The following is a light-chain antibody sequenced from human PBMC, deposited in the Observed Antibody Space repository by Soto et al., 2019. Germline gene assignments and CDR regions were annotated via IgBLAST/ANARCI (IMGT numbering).Light chain of an antibody. Sequence: QSVLTQPPSVSAAPGQKVTISCSGSSSNIGNNYVSWYQQFPGTAPKLLIYDNYKRPSGIPDRFSGSKSGTSATLGITGLQTGDEADYYCGTWDSSLSGVVFGGGTQLTVL. V-gene: IGLV1-51*01. CDR1: SSNIGNNY. J-gene: IGLJ2*01. CDR2: DNY. CDR3: GTWDSSLSGVV.